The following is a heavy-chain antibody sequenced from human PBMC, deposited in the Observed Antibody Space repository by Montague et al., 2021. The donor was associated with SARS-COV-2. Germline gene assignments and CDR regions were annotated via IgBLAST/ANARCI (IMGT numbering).Heavy chain of an antibody. D-gene: IGHD3-16*01. Sequence: SETLSLTCTVSGGSISGSSYYWGWIRQPPGKGLEWIGSIYYSGSTYYNPSLKSRVTISVDTSKNQFSLKLSSVTAADTAVYYCARHPRGYYDYVRGSPSYYFDYWGQGTLVTVSS. V-gene: IGHV4-39*01. CDR1: GGSISGSSYY. J-gene: IGHJ4*02. CDR2: IYYSGST. CDR3: ARHPRGYYDYVRGSPSYYFDY.